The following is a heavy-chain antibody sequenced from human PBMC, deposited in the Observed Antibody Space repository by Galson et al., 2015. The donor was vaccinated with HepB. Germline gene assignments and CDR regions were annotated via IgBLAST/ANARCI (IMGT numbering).Heavy chain of an antibody. J-gene: IGHJ3*02. CDR1: GYTFTRYG. D-gene: IGHD4-11*01. CDR3: ARDLDYSNYKHDDAFDI. Sequence: SVKVSCKASGYTFTRYGISWVRQVPGQGLEWMGWISGYDDSTNYAQKLQGRVVMTTDTSTSTAYMELRSLRSDDTAVYYCARDLDYSNYKHDDAFDIWGQGTMVTVYS. V-gene: IGHV1-18*04. CDR2: ISGYDDST.